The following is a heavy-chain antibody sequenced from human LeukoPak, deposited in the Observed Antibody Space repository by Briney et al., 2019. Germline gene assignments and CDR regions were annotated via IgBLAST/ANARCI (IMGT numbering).Heavy chain of an antibody. Sequence: ASVKVSCKASGYSFITYYMHWVRQAPGQGLEWMGTINPSGGRTTYAQNFQGRITVTRDTSTSTVYMELSSPRFEDTAVYYCARDRSGYDYWGQGTLVTVSS. CDR1: GYSFITYY. D-gene: IGHD5-12*01. V-gene: IGHV1-46*01. CDR2: INPSGGRT. CDR3: ARDRSGYDY. J-gene: IGHJ4*02.